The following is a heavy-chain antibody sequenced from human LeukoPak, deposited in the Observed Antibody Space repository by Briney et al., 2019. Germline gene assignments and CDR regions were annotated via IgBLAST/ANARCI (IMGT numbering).Heavy chain of an antibody. D-gene: IGHD6-19*01. V-gene: IGHV3-11*04. CDR3: ACSIAVAGSQFDN. J-gene: IGHJ4*02. Sequence: GGSLRPSCEASGFIFSDFYMNWIRQAPGKGLEWVAYISSSATTIHYADSVKGRFTVSRDNAKNSLFLQMNSLRAEDTAIYYCACSIAVAGSQFDNWGQGTLVTVSS. CDR2: ISSSATTI. CDR1: GFIFSDFY.